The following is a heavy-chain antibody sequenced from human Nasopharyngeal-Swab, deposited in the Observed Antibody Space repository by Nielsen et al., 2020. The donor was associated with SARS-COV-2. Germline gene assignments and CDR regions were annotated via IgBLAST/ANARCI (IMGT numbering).Heavy chain of an antibody. CDR2: INAGNGNT. V-gene: IGHV1-3*01. CDR1: GYTFTSYA. D-gene: IGHD3-10*01. J-gene: IGHJ4*02. CDR3: ARDRIDSGFDY. Sequence: ASVKVSCKASGYTFTSYAMHWVRQAPGQRLEWMGRINAGNGNTKYSQKFQGRVTITRDTSASTAYMELSSLRSEDTAVYYCARDRIDSGFDYWGQGTLVTVSS.